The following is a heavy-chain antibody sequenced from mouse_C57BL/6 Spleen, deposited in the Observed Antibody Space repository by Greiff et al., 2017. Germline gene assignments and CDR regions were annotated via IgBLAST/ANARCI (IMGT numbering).Heavy chain of an antibody. Sequence: QVQLKQPGAELVKPGASVKLSCKASGYTFTSYWMQWVKQRPGQGLEWIGEIDPSDSYTNYNQKFKGKATLTVDTSSSTAYMQLSSLTSEDSAVYYCARPDYYGSRYWYFDVWGTGTTVTVSS. D-gene: IGHD1-1*01. J-gene: IGHJ1*03. CDR3: ARPDYYGSRYWYFDV. CDR2: IDPSDSYT. V-gene: IGHV1-50*01. CDR1: GYTFTSYW.